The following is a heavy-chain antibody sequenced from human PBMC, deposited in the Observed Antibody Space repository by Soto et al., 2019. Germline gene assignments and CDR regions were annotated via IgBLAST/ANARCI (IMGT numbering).Heavy chain of an antibody. CDR3: ARTSAAGKYYYGMDV. D-gene: IGHD6-13*01. CDR1: GYSFTSYW. J-gene: IGHJ6*02. V-gene: IGHV5-51*01. Sequence: GESLKISCKGSGYSFTSYWIGWVRQMPGKDLEWMGIIYPGDSDTRYSPSFQGQVTISDDKSISTAYLQWSSLKASDTAMYYCARTSAAGKYYYGMDVWGQGTTVTVSS. CDR2: IYPGDSDT.